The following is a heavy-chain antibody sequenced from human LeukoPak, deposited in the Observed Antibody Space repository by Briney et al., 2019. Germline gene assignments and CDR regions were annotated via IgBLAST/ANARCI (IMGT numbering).Heavy chain of an antibody. CDR1: GFTFSSYA. V-gene: IGHV3-7*01. CDR2: INLDGSQK. Sequence: PGGSLRLSCVASGFTFSSYAMSWVRQAPGKGPEWVANINLDGSQKYYVDSVKGRFTISRDNAENSLYLQMNSLRAEDTALYYCARKRPNYFDYGGQGTLVTVSS. J-gene: IGHJ4*02. CDR3: ARKRPNYFDY.